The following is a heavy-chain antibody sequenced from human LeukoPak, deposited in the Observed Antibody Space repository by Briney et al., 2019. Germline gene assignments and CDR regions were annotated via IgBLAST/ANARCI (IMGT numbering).Heavy chain of an antibody. CDR2: ISSTSSII. Sequence: PGGSLRLSCAASRFIFSDSSMNWVRQAPGKGLEWVAYISSTSSIIYYADSVKGRFTISRDNARNSVYLQMNSLGAEDTAVYYCAREPSQGAFDIWGQGTMVTVSS. J-gene: IGHJ3*02. V-gene: IGHV3-48*01. CDR1: RFIFSDSS. CDR3: AREPSQGAFDI.